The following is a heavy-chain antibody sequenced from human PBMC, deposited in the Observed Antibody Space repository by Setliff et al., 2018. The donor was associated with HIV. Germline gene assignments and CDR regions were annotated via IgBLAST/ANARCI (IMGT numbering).Heavy chain of an antibody. V-gene: IGHV4-59*04. CDR1: GGSISSYY. D-gene: IGHD3-9*01. J-gene: IGHJ4*02. Sequence: SETLSLTCTVSGGSISSYYWSWIRQPPGKGLEWIGTISYTGSTYYDPSPKSRVTISLDTSKNQFFLKLSSVTAPDTAIYYCARQTWEYYDTLTGYYRSPKNFDSWGQGTQVTVSS. CDR3: ARQTWEYYDTLTGYYRSPKNFDS. CDR2: ISYTGST.